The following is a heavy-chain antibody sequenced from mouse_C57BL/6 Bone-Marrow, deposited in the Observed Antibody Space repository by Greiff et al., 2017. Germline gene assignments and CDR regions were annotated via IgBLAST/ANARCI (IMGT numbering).Heavy chain of an antibody. CDR3: ARYYDGSSTGYFAV. D-gene: IGHD1-1*01. V-gene: IGHV3-8*01. CDR2: ISYSGST. CDR1: GYSITSDY. Sequence: VQLQQSGPGLAKPSQTLSLTCSVTGYSITSDYWNWIRKFPGNKLEYMGYISYSGSTYYNPSLKSRISITRDTSKNQYYLQLNSVTTEETATYDCARYYDGSSTGYFAVWGTGTTVTVS. J-gene: IGHJ1*03.